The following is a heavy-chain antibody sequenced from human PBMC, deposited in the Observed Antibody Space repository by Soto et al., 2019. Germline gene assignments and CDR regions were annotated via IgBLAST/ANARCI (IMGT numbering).Heavy chain of an antibody. V-gene: IGHV3-30-3*01. CDR3: ARESRSGYYISAVDV. Sequence: PGGSLGLSCAASGFTFSNYAFHWVRQAPGKGLEWVTIISYGGSNKYYADSVKGRFTISRDNSQSTLYLQMNSLRLEDTAVYYCARESRSGYYISAVDVWGQGTTVTVSS. CDR2: ISYGGSNK. CDR1: GFTFSNYA. J-gene: IGHJ6*02. D-gene: IGHD3-3*01.